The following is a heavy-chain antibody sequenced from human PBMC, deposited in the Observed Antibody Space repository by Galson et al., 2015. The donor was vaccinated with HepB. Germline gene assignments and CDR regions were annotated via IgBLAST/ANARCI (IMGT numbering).Heavy chain of an antibody. CDR2: IWYDGSNK. J-gene: IGHJ4*02. D-gene: IGHD2-15*01. Sequence: SLRLSCAASGFTFSSYGMHWVRQAPGKGLEWVAVIWYDGSNKYYADSVKGRFTISRDNSKNTLYLQMNSLRAEDTAVYYCARASTDIVVVVAATQGGHFDYWGQGTLVTVSS. CDR3: ARASTDIVVVVAATQGGHFDY. CDR1: GFTFSSYG. V-gene: IGHV3-33*01.